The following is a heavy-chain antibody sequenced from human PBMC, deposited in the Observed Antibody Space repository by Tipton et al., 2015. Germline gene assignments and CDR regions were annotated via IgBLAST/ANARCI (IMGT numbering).Heavy chain of an antibody. V-gene: IGHV4-61*01. J-gene: IGHJ4*02. CDR1: GGSISITNLY. CDR3: ARTRGVQSSDWEVH. Sequence: GLVKPSETLSLTCTVSGGSISITNLYWTWIRQSPGKGLEWIGHLFYNGNTNYNPSLKSRVTISVDTSENRFSLRLTSVTAADTAMYYCARTRGVQSSDWEVHWGQGILVNVSP. D-gene: IGHD2-21*02. CDR2: LFYNGNT.